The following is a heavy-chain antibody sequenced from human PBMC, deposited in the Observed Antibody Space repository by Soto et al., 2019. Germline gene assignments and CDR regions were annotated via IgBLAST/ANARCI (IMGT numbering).Heavy chain of an antibody. D-gene: IGHD2-2*02. CDR3: ARGGPAAIRYYYGMDV. Sequence: SVTLPVTWTVSGGSIGDIYGSCIRQPPGKGLERIGYIYYSGSTNYNPSLKSRVTISVDTSKNQFSLELSSVTAADTAVYYCARGGPAAIRYYYGMDVWRQRTTVTVSS. V-gene: IGHV4-59*01. CDR2: IYYSGST. J-gene: IGHJ6*02. CDR1: GGSIGDIY.